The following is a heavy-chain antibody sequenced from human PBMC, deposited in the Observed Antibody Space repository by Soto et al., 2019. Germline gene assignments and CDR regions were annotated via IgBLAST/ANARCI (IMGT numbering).Heavy chain of an antibody. D-gene: IGHD3-10*01. CDR1: GGSISSGDYY. V-gene: IGHV4-30-4*01. J-gene: IGHJ4*02. CDR3: ARVGGFGATTIDY. CDR2: IYYSGST. Sequence: PSETLSLTCTVSGGSISSGDYYWSWIRQPSGKGLEWIGYIYYSGSTYYNPSLKSRVTISVDTSKNQFSLKLSSVTAADTAVYYCARVGGFGATTIDYWGQGTLVTVSS.